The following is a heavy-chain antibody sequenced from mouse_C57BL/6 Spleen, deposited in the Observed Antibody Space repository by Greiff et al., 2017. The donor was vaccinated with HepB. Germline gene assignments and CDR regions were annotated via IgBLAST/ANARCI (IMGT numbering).Heavy chain of an antibody. D-gene: IGHD1-1*01. Sequence: VQLQQSGPGLAKPSQTLSLTCSVTGYSITSDYWNWIRKFPGNKLEYMGYISYSGSTYYNPSLKSRISITRDTSKNQYYLQLNSVTTEDTATYYCARYITTVVATEGYYFDYWGQGTTLTVSS. CDR2: ISYSGST. J-gene: IGHJ2*01. CDR3: ARYITTVVATEGYYFDY. V-gene: IGHV3-8*01. CDR1: GYSITSDY.